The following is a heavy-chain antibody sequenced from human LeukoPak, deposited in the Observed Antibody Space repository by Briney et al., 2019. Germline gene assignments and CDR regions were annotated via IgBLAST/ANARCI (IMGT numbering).Heavy chain of an antibody. CDR1: GYTFTSYG. D-gene: IGHD3-3*01. V-gene: IGHV1-18*01. CDR3: ARLNPPPYYDFWSGYEALGLKYYYYYMDV. CDR2: IRGYSGDT. Sequence: GSVKVSCKASGYTFTSYGISWVRQAPGQGLEWMAWIRGYSGDTNYADKLKGRVTMTTDTSTCTAYMELSSLRSDDTAVYYCARLNPPPYYDFWSGYEALGLKYYYYYMDVWGKGTTVTVSS. J-gene: IGHJ6*03.